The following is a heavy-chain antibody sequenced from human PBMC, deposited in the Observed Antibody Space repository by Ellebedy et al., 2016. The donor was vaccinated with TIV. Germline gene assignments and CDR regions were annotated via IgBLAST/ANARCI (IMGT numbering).Heavy chain of an antibody. CDR2: IWYDGSNK. CDR3: ARARLDWNWFDP. CDR1: GFTFSRYG. Sequence: GGSLRLSXAASGFTFSRYGMHWVRQAPGKGLEWVAVIWYDGSNKYYADSVKGRFTISRDNSKNTLHLQMNSLRAEDTAVYYCARARLDWNWFDPWGQGTLVTVSS. V-gene: IGHV3-33*01. D-gene: IGHD3-9*01. J-gene: IGHJ5*02.